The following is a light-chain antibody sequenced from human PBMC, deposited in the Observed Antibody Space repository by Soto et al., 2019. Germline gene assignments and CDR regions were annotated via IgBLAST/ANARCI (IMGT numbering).Light chain of an antibody. V-gene: IGKV3-20*01. CDR3: QQYGSSPWT. J-gene: IGKJ1*01. Sequence: EIVMTQSPATLSVSPGDRATLSCSASQSVSSNLAWYQHKPGQAPRLFIYGASSRATGIPDRFSGSGSGTDFTLTISRLEPEDFAVYYCQQYGSSPWTFGQGTKVDIK. CDR2: GAS. CDR1: QSVSSN.